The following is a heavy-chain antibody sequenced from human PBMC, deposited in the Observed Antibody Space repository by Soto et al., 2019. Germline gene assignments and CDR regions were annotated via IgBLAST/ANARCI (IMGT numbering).Heavy chain of an antibody. CDR2: IIPIFGTA. D-gene: IGHD6-19*01. Sequence: QVQLEQSGGEVKKPGSSVKVSCKASGVTFSKFIMTWVRQAPGLGLEWVGGIIPIFGTANYAQKFQGRVTITADEATSTSYLEVSNLRSEYTAVYYCAKVRYSSPMGYYYGMDVWGQGTAVPVSS. CDR3: AKVRYSSPMGYYYGMDV. V-gene: IGHV1-69*01. J-gene: IGHJ6*02. CDR1: GVTFSKFI.